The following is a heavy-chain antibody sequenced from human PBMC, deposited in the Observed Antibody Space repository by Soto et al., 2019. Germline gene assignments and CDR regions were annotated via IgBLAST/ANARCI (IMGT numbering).Heavy chain of an antibody. Sequence: GGSLRLSCAASGFIFNTYGMHWVRQAPGKWLEWVALISYDGSNIYSADSVKGRFTISRDNSKNTLYLQMNSLGAEDSAVYYCAKAWGNFDMYFYYYMDVWGKGTTVTVSS. J-gene: IGHJ6*03. V-gene: IGHV3-30*18. CDR3: AKAWGNFDMYFYYYMDV. D-gene: IGHD4-4*01. CDR2: ISYDGSNI. CDR1: GFIFNTYG.